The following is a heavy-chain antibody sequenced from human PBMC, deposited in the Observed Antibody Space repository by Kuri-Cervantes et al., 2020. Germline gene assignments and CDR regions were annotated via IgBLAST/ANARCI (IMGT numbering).Heavy chain of an antibody. D-gene: IGHD6-6*01. CDR2: ISSSGSTI. V-gene: IGHV3-48*03. CDR3: ASGAALDAFDI. Sequence: GGSLRLSCAASGFTFSSYEMNWARQAPGKGLEWVSYISSSGSTIYYADSVKGRFTISRDNAKNSLYLQMNSLRAEDTAVYYCASGAALDAFDIWGQGTMVTVSS. CDR1: GFTFSSYE. J-gene: IGHJ3*02.